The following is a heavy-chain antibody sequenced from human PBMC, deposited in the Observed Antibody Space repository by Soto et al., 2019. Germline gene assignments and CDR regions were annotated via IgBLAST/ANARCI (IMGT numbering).Heavy chain of an antibody. J-gene: IGHJ6*02. CDR2: ISAYNGNT. CDR1: GYTFTSYG. V-gene: IGHV1-18*01. Sequence: GASVKVSCKTSGYTFTSYGISWVRHAPGQGLEWMGWISAYNGNTNYAQKLQGRVTMTTDTSTSTAYMELRSLRSDDTAVYYCARDHYYYDSSGYYVGLSYYYYGMDVWGQGTTVTVSS. D-gene: IGHD3-22*01. CDR3: ARDHYYYDSSGYYVGLSYYYYGMDV.